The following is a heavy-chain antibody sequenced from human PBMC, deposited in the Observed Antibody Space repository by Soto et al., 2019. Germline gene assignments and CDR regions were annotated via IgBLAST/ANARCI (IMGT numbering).Heavy chain of an antibody. D-gene: IGHD6-19*01. Sequence: GASVKVSCKASGGTFSSYTISWVRQAPGQGLEWMGRIIPILGIANYAQKFQGRVTITADKSTSTAYMELSSLRSEDTAVYYCARPSLADAGYSSGYFDYWGQGTLVTSPQ. CDR2: IIPILGIA. CDR3: ARPSLADAGYSSGYFDY. J-gene: IGHJ4*02. V-gene: IGHV1-69*02. CDR1: GGTFSSYT.